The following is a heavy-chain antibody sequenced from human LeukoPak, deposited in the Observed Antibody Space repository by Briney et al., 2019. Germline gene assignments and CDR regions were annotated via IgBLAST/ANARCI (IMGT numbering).Heavy chain of an antibody. D-gene: IGHD2-2*01. V-gene: IGHV4-59*01. J-gene: IGHJ4*02. CDR1: GGSISSYY. CDR2: IYYSGST. Sequence: PLETLSLTCTVSGGSISSYYWSWIRQPPGKGLEWIGDIYYSGSTNYNPSLKSRVTISVDTSKNQFSLKLSSVTAADTAVYYCARGRPGAFDYWGQGTLVTVSS. CDR3: ARGRPGAFDY.